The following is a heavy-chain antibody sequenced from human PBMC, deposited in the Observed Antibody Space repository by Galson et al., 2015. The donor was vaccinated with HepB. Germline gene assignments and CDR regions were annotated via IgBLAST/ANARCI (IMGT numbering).Heavy chain of an antibody. J-gene: IGHJ6*02. CDR2: IKQDGSGE. D-gene: IGHD3-9*01. V-gene: IGHV3-7*03. Sequence: SLRLSCAGSGITFSNYWMSWVRQAPGKGLEWVANIKQDGSGEYYVDSVRGRFTISGDNAKNSLSLQMNSLRAEDTAVYYCVRVGRWVRDWLDGIDVWGQGTTVTVSS. CDR1: GITFSNYW. CDR3: VRVGRWVRDWLDGIDV.